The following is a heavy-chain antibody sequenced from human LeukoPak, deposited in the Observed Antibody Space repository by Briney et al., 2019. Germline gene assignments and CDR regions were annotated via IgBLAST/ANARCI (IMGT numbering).Heavy chain of an antibody. Sequence: PGGSLRLSCAASGFTFSSYGMHWVRQAPGKGLEWVSVIYSGGSTYYADSVKGRFTISRDNSKNTLYLQMNSLRAEDTAVYYCARKTYYYDSSGYYYYYGMDVWGQGTTVTVSS. V-gene: IGHV3-66*01. CDR3: ARKTYYYDSSGYYYYYGMDV. J-gene: IGHJ6*02. D-gene: IGHD3-22*01. CDR2: IYSGGST. CDR1: GFTFSSYG.